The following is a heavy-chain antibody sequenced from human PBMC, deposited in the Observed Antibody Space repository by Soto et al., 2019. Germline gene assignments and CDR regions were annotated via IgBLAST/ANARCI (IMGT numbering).Heavy chain of an antibody. J-gene: IGHJ6*02. CDR3: ARTDCSSTSCYNYYYYGMDV. V-gene: IGHV1-69*05. Sequence: SVKVSCKASGGTFSSYAISWVRQAPGQGLEWMGGIIPIFGTANYAQKFQGRVTITRDTSATTAYMELSSLRSEDSAVFYCARTDCSSTSCYNYYYYGMDVWGQGTTVTVFS. D-gene: IGHD2-2*01. CDR1: GGTFSSYA. CDR2: IIPIFGTA.